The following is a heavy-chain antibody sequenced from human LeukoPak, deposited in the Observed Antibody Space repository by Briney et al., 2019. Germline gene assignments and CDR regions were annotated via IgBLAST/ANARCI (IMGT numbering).Heavy chain of an antibody. D-gene: IGHD6-6*01. CDR1: GYSFSNYW. CDR2: ILPDDSDT. V-gene: IGHV5-51*01. Sequence: GESLKISCKGSGYSFSNYWIGWVRQTPGKGLEWMGIILPDDSDTRNSPSLQDHVSISADKSITTAYLQWSSLKASDTAMYYCARPAREMAFDIWGQGTMVTVSS. CDR3: ARPAREMAFDI. J-gene: IGHJ3*02.